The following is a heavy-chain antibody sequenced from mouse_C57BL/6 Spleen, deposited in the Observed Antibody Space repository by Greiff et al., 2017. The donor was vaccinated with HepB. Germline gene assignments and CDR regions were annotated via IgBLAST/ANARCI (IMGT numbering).Heavy chain of an antibody. V-gene: IGHV5-17*01. CDR3: ARRIWDSYYFDY. Sequence: EVKLVESGGGLVKPGGSLKLSCAASGFTFSDYGMHWVRQAPEKGLEWVAYISSGSSTIYYADTVKGRFTISRDNAKNTLFLQMTSLRSEDTAMYYCARRIWDSYYFDYWGQGTTLTVSS. CDR2: ISSGSSTI. D-gene: IGHD4-1*01. J-gene: IGHJ2*01. CDR1: GFTFSDYG.